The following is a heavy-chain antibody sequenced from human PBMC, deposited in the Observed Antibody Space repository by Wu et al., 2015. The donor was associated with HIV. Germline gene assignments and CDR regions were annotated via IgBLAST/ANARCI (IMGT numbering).Heavy chain of an antibody. CDR1: GYTFTSYD. Sequence: QVQLVQSGAEVKKPGASVKVSCKASGYTFTSYDINWVRQATGQGLEWMGWMNPNSGNTGYAQKFQGRVTMTRNTSISTAYMELSRLRSDDTAVYYCARELGYSGYDFPFDYVGPGNAGHRLL. J-gene: IGHJ4*02. V-gene: IGHV1-8*01. CDR2: MNPNSGNT. CDR3: ARELGYSGYDFPFDY. D-gene: IGHD5-12*01.